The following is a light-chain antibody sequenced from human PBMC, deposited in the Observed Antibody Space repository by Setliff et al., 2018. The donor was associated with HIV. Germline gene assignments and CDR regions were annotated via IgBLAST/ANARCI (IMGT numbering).Light chain of an antibody. CDR2: DVS. V-gene: IGLV2-14*03. J-gene: IGLJ1*01. Sequence: QSALAQPASVSGSPGQSITTSCTGTSSDVGGFNYVSWYQQHPGKAPKLIIYDVSNRPSGVSNRFSGSKSGNTASLTISGLQAEDEADYYCSSYTSSSTYVFEIGTKVT. CDR1: SSDVGGFNY. CDR3: SSYTSSSTYV.